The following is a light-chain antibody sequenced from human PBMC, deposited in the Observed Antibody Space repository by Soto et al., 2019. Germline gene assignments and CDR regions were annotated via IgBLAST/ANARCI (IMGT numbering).Light chain of an antibody. CDR3: SSYTSSSTYVV. CDR1: SSDDGGYNY. CDR2: DVS. J-gene: IGLJ2*01. Sequence: QSALTQPASVSGSPGQSITISCTGTSSDDGGYNYVSWYQRHPGKAPKLMIYDVSNRPSGVSNRFSGSKSGNTASLTISGLQAEDEADYYCSSYTSSSTYVVFGGGSKLTVL. V-gene: IGLV2-14*01.